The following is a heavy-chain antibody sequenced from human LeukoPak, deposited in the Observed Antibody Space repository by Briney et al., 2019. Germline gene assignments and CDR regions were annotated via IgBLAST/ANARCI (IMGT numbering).Heavy chain of an antibody. CDR1: GGSIRNYY. D-gene: IGHD6-19*01. V-gene: IGHV4-59*01. CDR2: MFYSGNT. J-gene: IGHJ4*02. Sequence: SETLSLTCTVSGGSIRNYYWNWIRQPPGKRLEWIGDMFYSGNTNYSPSLKSRVTISVDTSKNQFSLSLSSVTTADTAVYYCARGRSSGWTYFDYWGQGTLATVSS. CDR3: ARGRSSGWTYFDY.